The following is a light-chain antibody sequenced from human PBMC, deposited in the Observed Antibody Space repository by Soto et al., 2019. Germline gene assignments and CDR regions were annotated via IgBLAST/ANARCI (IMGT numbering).Light chain of an antibody. V-gene: IGLV2-14*03. J-gene: IGLJ1*01. CDR1: SGDVGGYNY. Sequence: SVLTQPVSVSGSPGQSITISCTGTSGDVGGYNYVSWYQQHPGKAPKLMIYDVSNRPSGVSNRFSGSKSGNTASLTISGLQAEDEADYYCNSYTSSSTYVFGTGTKVTV. CDR3: NSYTSSSTYV. CDR2: DVS.